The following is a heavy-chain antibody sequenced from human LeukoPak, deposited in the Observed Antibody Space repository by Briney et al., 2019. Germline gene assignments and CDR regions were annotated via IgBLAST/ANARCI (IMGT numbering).Heavy chain of an antibody. CDR3: ARHHVYSTSGHFDY. CDR1: GGSISSSSYY. V-gene: IGHV4-61*05. J-gene: IGHJ4*02. CDR2: IYYSGSTNYYPS. D-gene: IGHD6-6*01. Sequence: SETLSLTCTVSGGSISSSSYYWGWIRQPPGKGLEWIGYIYYSGSTNYYPSNYYPSLKSRVTISVDASKNQFSLKLSSVTAADTAVYYCARHHVYSTSGHFDYWGQGMLVTVSS.